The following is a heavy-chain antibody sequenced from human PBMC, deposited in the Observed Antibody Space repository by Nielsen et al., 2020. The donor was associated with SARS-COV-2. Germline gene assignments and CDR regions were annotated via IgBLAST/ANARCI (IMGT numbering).Heavy chain of an antibody. CDR1: GFPFSLYS. J-gene: IGHJ4*02. CDR2: VRGLGENT. V-gene: IGHV3-21*01. D-gene: IGHD3-10*01. CDR3: VKDGAYYGVRGVVHFGY. Sequence: GGSLRLSCTASGFPFSLYSMTWVRQAPGKGLEWVSSVRGLGENTYYADSVRGRFTISRDNSKRTLNLQMNNLRAEDTAVYYCVKDGAYYGVRGVVHFGYGGRGNLVTVSS.